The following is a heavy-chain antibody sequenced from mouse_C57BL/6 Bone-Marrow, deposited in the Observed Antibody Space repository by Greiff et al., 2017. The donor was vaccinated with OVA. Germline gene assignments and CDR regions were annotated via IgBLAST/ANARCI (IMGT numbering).Heavy chain of an antibody. CDR3: TLYGNYVFDY. Sequence: EVQLKESGAELVRPGASVKLSCTASGFNIKDDYMHWVKQRPEQGLEWIGWIDPENGDTEYASKFQGKATITADTSSNTAYLQLSSLTSEDTAVYYCTLYGNYVFDYWGQGTTLTVSS. J-gene: IGHJ2*01. CDR1: GFNIKDDY. D-gene: IGHD2-1*01. V-gene: IGHV14-4*01. CDR2: IDPENGDT.